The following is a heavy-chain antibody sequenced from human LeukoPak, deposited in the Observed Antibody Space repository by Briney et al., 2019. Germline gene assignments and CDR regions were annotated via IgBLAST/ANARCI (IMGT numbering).Heavy chain of an antibody. Sequence: GGSLRLSCVASGFTFSSYSMNWVRQAPGKGLEWVSSISSSSSFIYYADSVKGRFTISRDNAKNPLYLQMNSLRAEDTAVYYCARDGGGMVGALYYFDSWGQGTLVTVSS. J-gene: IGHJ4*02. CDR2: ISSSSSFI. V-gene: IGHV3-21*01. CDR1: GFTFSSYS. D-gene: IGHD1-26*01. CDR3: ARDGGGMVGALYYFDS.